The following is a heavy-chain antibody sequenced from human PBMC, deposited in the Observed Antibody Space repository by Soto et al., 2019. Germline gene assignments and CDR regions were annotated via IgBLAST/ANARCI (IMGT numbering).Heavy chain of an antibody. V-gene: IGHV1-2*02. CDR1: GYTFTNYY. J-gene: IGHJ5*02. D-gene: IGHD4-4*01. Sequence: ASVKVSCKASGYTFTNYYMHWVRQAPGQGLEWMGWMNPRSGGTKFAQAFQDRSTMSRDASISTAYTEVTSQRHGDTAVYFCARSDDSTSYPLDLWGQGTLVTVSS. CDR2: MNPRSGGT. CDR3: ARSDDSTSYPLDL.